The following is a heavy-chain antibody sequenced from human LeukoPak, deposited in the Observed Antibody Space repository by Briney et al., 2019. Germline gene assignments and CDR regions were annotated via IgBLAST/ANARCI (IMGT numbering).Heavy chain of an antibody. CDR1: GFTFSSYS. CDR2: ISSSSNYI. J-gene: IGHJ4*02. Sequence: GGSLRLSCAASGFTFSSYSMSWVRQAPGKGLEWVSSISSSSNYIYYADSVKGRFTISRDNANNSLYLQMNSLRAEDTAVYYCARRKFGYDSSGYYFDYWGQGTLVTVSS. D-gene: IGHD3-22*01. V-gene: IGHV3-21*01. CDR3: ARRKFGYDSSGYYFDY.